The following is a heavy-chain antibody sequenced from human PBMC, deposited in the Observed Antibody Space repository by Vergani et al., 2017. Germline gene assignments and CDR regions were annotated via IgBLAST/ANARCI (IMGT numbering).Heavy chain of an antibody. Sequence: WVLSISSSSSYIYYADSVKGRFTISRDNAKNSLYLQMNSLRAEDTAVYYCARGAIGAFDIWGQGTMVTVSS. V-gene: IGHV3-21*01. D-gene: IGHD3-10*01. CDR2: ISSSSSYI. CDR3: ARGAIGAFDI. J-gene: IGHJ3*02.